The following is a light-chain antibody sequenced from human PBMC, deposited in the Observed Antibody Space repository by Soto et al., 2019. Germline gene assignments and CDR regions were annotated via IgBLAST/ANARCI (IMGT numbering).Light chain of an antibody. CDR2: EAS. CDR3: CSYAGSGTFYV. J-gene: IGLJ1*01. Sequence: QSALTQPASVSGSPGQSITISCTGTSSDVGIYNLVSWYQFHPGKAPKLMIYEASKRPSGVSNRFSGSKSVNTASLTISGLQAEDEADYYCCSYAGSGTFYVFGTGTKLTVL. CDR1: SSDVGIYNL. V-gene: IGLV2-23*01.